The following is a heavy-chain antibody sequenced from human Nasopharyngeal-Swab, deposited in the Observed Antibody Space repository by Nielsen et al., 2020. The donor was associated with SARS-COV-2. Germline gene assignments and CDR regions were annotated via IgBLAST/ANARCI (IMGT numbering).Heavy chain of an antibody. CDR3: AREPTNMIVVVTYFDY. D-gene: IGHD3-22*01. J-gene: IGHJ4*02. V-gene: IGHV4-31*03. CDR1: GGSISSGGYY. CDR2: IYYSGST. Sequence: SETLSLTCTVSGGSISSGGYYWSWIRQHPGKGLEWIGYIYYSGSTYYNPSLKSRVTISVDTSKNQFSLKLSSVTAADTAVYYCAREPTNMIVVVTYFDYWGQGTLVTVSS.